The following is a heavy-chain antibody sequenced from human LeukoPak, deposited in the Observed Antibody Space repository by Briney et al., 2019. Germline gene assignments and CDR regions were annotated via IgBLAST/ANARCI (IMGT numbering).Heavy chain of an antibody. V-gene: IGHV3-48*03. Sequence: GGSLRLSCAASGFSLSNYEMNWVRQAPGKGLQWIAYISSVGSTIYYADSVKGRFTISRDNAKNSLYLQMNSLRAEDTAVYYCSAGEGYYDSGDYYSAWAFDVWGQGTMVTVSS. CDR3: SAGEGYYDSGDYYSAWAFDV. D-gene: IGHD3-22*01. CDR2: ISSVGSTI. J-gene: IGHJ3*01. CDR1: GFSLSNYE.